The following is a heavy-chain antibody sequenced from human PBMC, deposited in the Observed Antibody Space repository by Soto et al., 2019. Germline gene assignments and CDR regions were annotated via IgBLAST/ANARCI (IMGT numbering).Heavy chain of an antibody. CDR3: ARNINSGSYYYFDY. D-gene: IGHD1-26*01. CDR2: ISGSGAGT. J-gene: IGHJ4*02. V-gene: IGHV3-23*01. CDR1: GFTFSSYA. Sequence: EVQLLESGGGLVQPGGSLRLSCAASGFTFSSYAMTWVRQAPGKGLDWVSAISGSGAGTYYADSVKGRFTISRDNSKNTLYLQMNSLRAEDTAIYYCARNINSGSYYYFDYWGQGTMVTVSS.